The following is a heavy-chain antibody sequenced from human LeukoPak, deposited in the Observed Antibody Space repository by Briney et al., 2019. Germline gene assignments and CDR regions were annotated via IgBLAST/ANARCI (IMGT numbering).Heavy chain of an antibody. D-gene: IGHD3-22*01. Sequence: SVKVSCKASGGTFSSYVISWVRQAPGQGLEWMGGIIPIFGTANYAQKFQGRVTFTTDESTSTAYMELSSLRSEDTAVYYCARELTDYYDSSGYYSAFDIWGQGTMVTVPS. CDR1: GGTFSSYV. J-gene: IGHJ3*02. CDR2: IIPIFGTA. V-gene: IGHV1-69*05. CDR3: ARELTDYYDSSGYYSAFDI.